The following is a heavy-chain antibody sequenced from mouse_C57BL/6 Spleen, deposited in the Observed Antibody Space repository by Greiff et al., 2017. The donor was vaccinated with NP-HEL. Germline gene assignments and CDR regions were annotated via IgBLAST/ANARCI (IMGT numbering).Heavy chain of an antibody. D-gene: IGHD2-1*01. J-gene: IGHJ3*01. V-gene: IGHV1-52*01. CDR2: IDPSDSET. Sequence: VQLQQPGAELVRPGSSVKLSCKASGYTFTSYWMHWVKQRPIQGLEWIGNIDPSDSETHYNQKFKDKATLTVDKSSSTAYMQLSSLTSEDSAVYYCARRGLYYGNSDFAYWGQGTLVTVSA. CDR1: GYTFTSYW. CDR3: ARRGLYYGNSDFAY.